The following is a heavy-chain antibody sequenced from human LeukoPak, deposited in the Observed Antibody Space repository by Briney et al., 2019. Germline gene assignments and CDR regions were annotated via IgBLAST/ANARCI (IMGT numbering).Heavy chain of an antibody. CDR1: GFTFSSYG. J-gene: IGHJ4*02. Sequence: GGSLRLSCAASGFTFSSYGMHWVRQAPGEGLEWVAVIWYDGSDKYYADSVKGRFTISRDNSKNTLYLQMNSLRAEDTAVYYCARDTLWGIAGGDCPLYYWGQGTLVTVSS. CDR2: IWYDGSDK. CDR3: ARDTLWGIAGGDCPLYY. V-gene: IGHV3-33*01. D-gene: IGHD2-21*02.